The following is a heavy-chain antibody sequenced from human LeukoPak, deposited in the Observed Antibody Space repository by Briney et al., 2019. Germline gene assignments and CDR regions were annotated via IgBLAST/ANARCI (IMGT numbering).Heavy chain of an antibody. CDR3: ANRFAAATGY. V-gene: IGHV3-43*02. CDR2: ISEDGGST. Sequence: PGGSLRLSCAASGFPFDDCAMHWVRQAPGKGLEWVSLISEDGGSTYYADSMKGRFTISRDNAKNSLYLQMNSLRAEDTAVYYCANRFAAATGYWGQGTLVTVSS. J-gene: IGHJ4*02. CDR1: GFPFDDCA. D-gene: IGHD2-15*01.